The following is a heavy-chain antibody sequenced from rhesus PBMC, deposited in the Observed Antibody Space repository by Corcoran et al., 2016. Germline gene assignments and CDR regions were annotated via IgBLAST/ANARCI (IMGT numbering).Heavy chain of an antibody. CDR2: IGGRSGIT. CDR1: VGSISGYY. J-gene: IGHJ4*01. Sequence: QVQLQESGPGLVTPSEPLSLPCAVSVGSISGYYLNWIHHPPGKGLEWIGYIGGRSGITYYNPSLKSRVTRSTDTAKNQFSLKLSAGTAADTAVYYCARKGTVGTPIDYWGQGVLVTVSS. CDR3: ARKGTVGTPIDY. V-gene: IGHV4-165*02. D-gene: IGHD5-24*01.